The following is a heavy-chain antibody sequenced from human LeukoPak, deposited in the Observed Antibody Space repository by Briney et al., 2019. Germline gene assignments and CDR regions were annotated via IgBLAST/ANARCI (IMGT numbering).Heavy chain of an antibody. CDR1: GFTFSSYI. CDR2: ISSSSSYI. J-gene: IGHJ5*02. V-gene: IGHV3-21*01. Sequence: GGSLRLSCAASGFTFSSYIMNWVRQAPGKGLEWVSSISSSSSYIYYADSVKGRFTISRDNAKNSLYLQMNSLRAEDTAVYYCARNGLLWFGELGGGLDPWGQGTLVTVSS. CDR3: ARNGLLWFGELGGGLDP. D-gene: IGHD3-10*01.